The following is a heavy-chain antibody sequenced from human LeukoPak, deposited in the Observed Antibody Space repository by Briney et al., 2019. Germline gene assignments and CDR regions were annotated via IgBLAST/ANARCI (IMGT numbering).Heavy chain of an antibody. CDR3: ARALQAGIDAFDI. CDR1: GFTFSSYS. V-gene: IGHV3-48*04. Sequence: GGSLRLSCAASGFTFSSYSMNWVRQAPGKGLEWVSYISSSSSTIYYADSVKGRFTISRDNAKSSLYLQMNSLRAEDTAVYYCARALQAGIDAFDIWGQGTMVTVSS. CDR2: ISSSSSTI. D-gene: IGHD2-2*01. J-gene: IGHJ3*02.